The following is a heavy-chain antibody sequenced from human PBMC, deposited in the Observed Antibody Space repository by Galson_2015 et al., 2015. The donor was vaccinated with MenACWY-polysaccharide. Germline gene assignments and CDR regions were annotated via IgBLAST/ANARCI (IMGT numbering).Heavy chain of an antibody. J-gene: IGHJ3*02. Sequence: SLRLSCAASGSRFSNSGMHWVRQAPGKGLEWVAVIQYDGSNKVYADSVKGSFTISRDNSKNTVFLEMNTLGVEDTAVYYCAREGSRIVFHAFDNWGQGTMVTVSS. V-gene: IGHV3-33*01. D-gene: IGHD2-2*01. CDR3: AREGSRIVFHAFDN. CDR2: IQYDGSNK. CDR1: GSRFSNSG.